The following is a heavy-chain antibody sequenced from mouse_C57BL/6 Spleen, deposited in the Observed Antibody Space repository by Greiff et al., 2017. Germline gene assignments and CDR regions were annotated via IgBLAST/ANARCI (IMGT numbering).Heavy chain of an antibody. CDR2: INPNNGGT. CDR1: GYTFTDYY. J-gene: IGHJ3*01. CDR3: AREYYYGSKAWFAY. D-gene: IGHD1-1*01. V-gene: IGHV1-26*01. Sequence: VQLQQSGPELVKPGASVKISCKASGYTFTDYYMNWVKQSHGKSLEWIGDINPNNGGTSYNQKFKGKATLTVDKSSSTAYMELRSLTSEDSAVYYCAREYYYGSKAWFAYWGQGTLVTVSA.